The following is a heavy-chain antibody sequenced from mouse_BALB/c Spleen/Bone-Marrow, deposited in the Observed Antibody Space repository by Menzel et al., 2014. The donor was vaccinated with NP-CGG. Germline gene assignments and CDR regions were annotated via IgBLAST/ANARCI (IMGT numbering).Heavy chain of an antibody. V-gene: IGHV5-17*02. J-gene: IGHJ2*01. D-gene: IGHD4-1*01. Sequence: EVQLVESGGGLVQPGGSRKLSCAASGFTFSSFGMHWVRQAPEKGLEWIAYISSDSGAILYADTVKGRFTISRDNPKNTLFLQMTSLRSEDTAIYFCTRGGNWEDFDYWGQGTTLTVSS. CDR2: ISSDSGAI. CDR1: GFTFSSFG. CDR3: TRGGNWEDFDY.